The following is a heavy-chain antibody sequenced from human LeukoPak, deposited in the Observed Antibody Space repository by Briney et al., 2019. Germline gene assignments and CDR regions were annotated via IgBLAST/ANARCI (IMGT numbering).Heavy chain of an antibody. CDR1: GFTFSSNY. CDR3: ARNQYCSGGSCDYFDY. Sequence: GGSLRLSCAASGFTFSSNYMSWVRQAPGKGLEWVSVIYSGGSTYYADSVKGRFTISRDNSKNTLYLQMNSLRAEDTAVYYCARNQYCSGGSCDYFDYWGQGTLVTVSS. D-gene: IGHD2-15*01. V-gene: IGHV3-53*01. J-gene: IGHJ4*02. CDR2: IYSGGST.